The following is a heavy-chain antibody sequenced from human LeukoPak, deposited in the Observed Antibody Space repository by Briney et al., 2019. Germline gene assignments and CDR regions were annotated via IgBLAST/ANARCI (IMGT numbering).Heavy chain of an antibody. Sequence: GASVKVSCKASGYTFTSYAMNWVRQAPGQGLEWMGWINTNTGNPTYAQGFTGRFVFSLDTSVSTAYLQISSLKAEDTAVYYCARDPGWTMVRGTRSYSWSPNYFDYWGQGTLVTVSS. V-gene: IGHV7-4-1*02. D-gene: IGHD3-10*01. CDR3: ARDPGWTMVRGTRSYSWSPNYFDY. CDR2: INTNTGNP. CDR1: GYTFTSYA. J-gene: IGHJ4*02.